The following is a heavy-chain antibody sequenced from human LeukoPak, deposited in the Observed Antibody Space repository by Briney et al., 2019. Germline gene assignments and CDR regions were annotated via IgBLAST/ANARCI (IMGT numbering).Heavy chain of an antibody. CDR1: GYTFTSYG. D-gene: IGHD4-17*01. Sequence: ASVKVSCKASGYTFTSYGISWVRQAPGQGLEWMGWISAYNGNTNYAQKLQGRVTMTTDTSTSTAYMELRSLRSDDTAVYYCARHYGVYYYYFYMDVWGEGTTVTVSS. CDR3: ARHYGVYYYYFYMDV. CDR2: ISAYNGNT. V-gene: IGHV1-18*01. J-gene: IGHJ6*03.